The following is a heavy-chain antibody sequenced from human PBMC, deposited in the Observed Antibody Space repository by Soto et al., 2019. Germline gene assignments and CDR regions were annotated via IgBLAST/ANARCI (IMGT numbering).Heavy chain of an antibody. CDR1: GFTFSDYY. CDR2: ISSSSSYT. CDR3: AREPLRGYSGYDNWFDP. D-gene: IGHD5-12*01. Sequence: GSLRLSCAASGFTFSDYYMSWIRQAPGKGLEWVSYISSSSSYTNYADSVKGRFTISRDNAKNSLYLQMNSLRAEDTAVYYCAREPLRGYSGYDNWFDPWGQGTLVTVSS. V-gene: IGHV3-11*06. J-gene: IGHJ5*02.